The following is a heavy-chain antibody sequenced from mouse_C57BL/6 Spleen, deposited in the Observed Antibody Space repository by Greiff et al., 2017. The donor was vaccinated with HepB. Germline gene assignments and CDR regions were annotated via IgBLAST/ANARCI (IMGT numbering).Heavy chain of an antibody. CDR2: IYPGSGNT. CDR1: GYTFTDYY. V-gene: IGHV1-76*01. J-gene: IGHJ2*01. Sequence: QVQLKESGAELVRPGASVKLSCKASGYTFTDYYINWVKQRPGQGLEWIARIYPGSGNTYYNEKFKGKATLTAEKSSSTAYMQLSSLTSEDSAVYFCARGVPGFDYWGQGTTLTVSS. CDR3: ARGVPGFDY.